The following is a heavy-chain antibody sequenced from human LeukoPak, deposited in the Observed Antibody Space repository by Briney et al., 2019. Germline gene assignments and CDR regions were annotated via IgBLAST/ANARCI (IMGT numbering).Heavy chain of an antibody. J-gene: IGHJ4*02. CDR2: IYYSGST. D-gene: IGHD3-16*01. CDR1: GGSISSYY. Sequence: KTSETLSLTCTVSGGSISSYYWSWIRQPPGKGLEWIGYIYYSGSTNYNPSLKSRVTISVDTSKNQFSLKLSSVTAADTAVYYCARHLPLLRLGEFDYWGQGTLVTVPS. CDR3: ARHLPLLRLGEFDY. V-gene: IGHV4-59*08.